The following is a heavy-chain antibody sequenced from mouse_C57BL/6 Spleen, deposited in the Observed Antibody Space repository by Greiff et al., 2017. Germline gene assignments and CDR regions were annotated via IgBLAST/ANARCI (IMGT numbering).Heavy chain of an antibody. D-gene: IGHD2-4*01. J-gene: IGHJ4*01. CDR3: ARGDYGGGYAMDY. CDR1: GFTFSSYA. CDR2: ISDGGSYT. Sequence: EVQLVESGGGLVKPGGSLKLSCAASGFTFSSYAMSWVRQTPEKRLEWVATISDGGSYTYYPDNVKGRLTISRDNAKNNLYLQMSHLKSEDTAMYYCARGDYGGGYAMDYWGQGTSVTVSS. V-gene: IGHV5-4*01.